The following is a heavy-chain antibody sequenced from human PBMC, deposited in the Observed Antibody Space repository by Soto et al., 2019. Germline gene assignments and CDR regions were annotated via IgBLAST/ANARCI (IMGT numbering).Heavy chain of an antibody. CDR3: SRDGRYWGGDCYSYYYYYGMDV. J-gene: IGHJ6*02. CDR1: GFTFSSYG. CDR2: IWYDGSNK. V-gene: IGHV3-33*01. Sequence: QVQLVESGGGVVQPGRSLRLSCAASGFTFSSYGMHWVRQAPGKGLEWVAVIWYDGSNKYYADAVKGRFTISRDNSKNTRYLQMNSLRAEDTSVYYCSRDGRYWGGDCYSYYYYYGMDVWGQGTTVTVSS. D-gene: IGHD2-21*02.